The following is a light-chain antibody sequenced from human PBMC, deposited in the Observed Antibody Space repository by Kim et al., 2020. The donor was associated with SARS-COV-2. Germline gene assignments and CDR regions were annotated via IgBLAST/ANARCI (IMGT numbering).Light chain of an antibody. CDR3: CSYAGSITYV. J-gene: IGLJ1*01. Sequence: QSALTQPRSVSGSPGQSVTISCTGTSSDVGGHNYVSWYQQHPGKAPKLMISDVSKRPSGVPDRFSGSKSGNTASLTISGLQAEDEADYFCCSYAGSITYVFGTGTKVTVL. CDR1: SSDVGGHNY. V-gene: IGLV2-11*01. CDR2: DVS.